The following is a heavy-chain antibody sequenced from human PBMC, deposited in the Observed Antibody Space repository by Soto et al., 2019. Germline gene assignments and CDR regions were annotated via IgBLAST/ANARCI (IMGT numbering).Heavy chain of an antibody. CDR1: GYTFTTYG. Sequence: QVHLVQSGAEVRQPGASVKVSCKASGYTFTTYGITWVRQAPGQGPEWMGWISGYNGHTKYAQKFQGRVTMTTDTSTSTVYMDLRSLTSDDTAVYYCAREGEMPYYYYGLDVWGQGTTVTVSS. CDR2: ISGYNGHT. CDR3: AREGEMPYYYYGLDV. D-gene: IGHD3-16*01. V-gene: IGHV1-18*01. J-gene: IGHJ6*02.